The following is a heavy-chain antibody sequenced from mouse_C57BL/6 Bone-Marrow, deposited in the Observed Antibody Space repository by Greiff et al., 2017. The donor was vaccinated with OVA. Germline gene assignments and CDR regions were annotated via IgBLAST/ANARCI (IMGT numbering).Heavy chain of an antibody. CDR2: INPNNGGT. CDR1: GYPFTDYY. CDR3: ARSRGDYDGYYAMDY. V-gene: IGHV1-26*01. D-gene: IGHD2-4*01. Sequence: VQLQQSGPELVKPGASVKISCKASGYPFTDYYMNWVKQSHGKSLEWIGDINPNNGGTSYNQQFKGKATLTVDKPSSTAYMELRSLTSEDSAGYYCARSRGDYDGYYAMDYWGQGTSVTVSS. J-gene: IGHJ4*01.